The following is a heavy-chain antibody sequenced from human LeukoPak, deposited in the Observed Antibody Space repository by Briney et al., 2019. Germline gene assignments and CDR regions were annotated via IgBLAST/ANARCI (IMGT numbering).Heavy chain of an antibody. D-gene: IGHD2-15*01. Sequence: ASVKVSCKASGYTFTGYYMHWVRQAPGQRLEWMGWINAGNGNTKYSQEFQGRVTITMDTSASTADMELSSLRSEDMAVYYCARDRYCSGGSCSGSLDYWGQGTLVTVSS. CDR3: ARDRYCSGGSCSGSLDY. CDR2: INAGNGNT. CDR1: GYTFTGYY. V-gene: IGHV1-3*03. J-gene: IGHJ4*02.